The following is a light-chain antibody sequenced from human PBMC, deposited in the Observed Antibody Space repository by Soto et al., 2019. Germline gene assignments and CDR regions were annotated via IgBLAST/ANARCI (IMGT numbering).Light chain of an antibody. J-gene: IGKJ5*01. V-gene: IGKV1-5*01. CDR1: ESIDNW. CDR3: KKYDSFSVT. Sequence: DIQMTQSPSTLPASVGDTVTITSRASESIDNWLAWYQQKPGRATKLLIYDSSSLESGVPSRFSGSGSGTEFRLTISTMQPDEFATDYCKKYDSFSVTVGEGTRLEIK. CDR2: DSS.